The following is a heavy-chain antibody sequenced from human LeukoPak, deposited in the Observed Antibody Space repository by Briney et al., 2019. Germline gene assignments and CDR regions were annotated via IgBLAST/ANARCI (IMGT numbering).Heavy chain of an antibody. J-gene: IGHJ4*02. CDR1: GDSVSSNNGA. D-gene: IGHD6-19*01. V-gene: IGHV6-1*01. CDR3: ARDVGNSGWYTFDY. Sequence: SQTLSLTCALSGDSVSSNNGAWNWIRQSPSRGLEWLGRTYYRSKWYNDYAVSLQGRITINPDTSRNQFSLQLTSVTPEDTAVYYCARDVGNSGWYTFDYWGQGTLVTVSS. CDR2: TYYRSKWYN.